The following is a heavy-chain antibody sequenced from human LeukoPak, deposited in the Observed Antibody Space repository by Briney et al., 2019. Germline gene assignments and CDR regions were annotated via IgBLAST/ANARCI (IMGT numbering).Heavy chain of an antibody. D-gene: IGHD4/OR15-4a*01. J-gene: IGHJ3*02. CDR2: IYYTGAT. CDR1: GGSISSYY. V-gene: IGHV4-59*01. CDR3: ARDRHESCKANDAFDI. Sequence: SETLSLTCSVSGGSISSYYWSWIRQPPGKGLEWIGYIYYTGATNYNPSLESRVTISIDRSKRQLSLELRSVTAADTAVYYCARDRHESCKANDAFDIWGQGKMVTVSP.